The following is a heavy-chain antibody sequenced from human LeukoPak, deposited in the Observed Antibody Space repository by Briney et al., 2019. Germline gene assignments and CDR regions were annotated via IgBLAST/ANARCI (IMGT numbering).Heavy chain of an antibody. D-gene: IGHD3-3*02. CDR2: ISWNSAFI. CDR3: AKDFRSGIFGFDV. Sequence: GRSLRLSCGGTGFTFEDYAIHWVRQTPGKGLEWVSGISWNSAFIEYADSVKGRFTISRDNAKNSVYLQMNSLRADDTAWYYCAKDFRSGIFGFDVWGQGTLATVSS. CDR1: GFTFEDYA. J-gene: IGHJ3*01. V-gene: IGHV3-9*01.